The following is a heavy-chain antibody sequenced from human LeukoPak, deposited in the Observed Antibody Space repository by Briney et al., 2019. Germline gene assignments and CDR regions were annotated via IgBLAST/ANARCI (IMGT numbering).Heavy chain of an antibody. CDR3: AKDPRTGAVSGIFYFDY. V-gene: IGHV6-1*01. D-gene: IGHD6-19*01. CDR1: GDSVSSNSAA. Sequence: SQTLSLTCAISGDSVSSNSAAWNWIRQSPSRGLEWLGRTYYRSKWYNDYAVSVKSRITINPDTSKNQFSLQLNSVTPEDTAVYYCAKDPRTGAVSGIFYFDYWGQGTLLTVSS. CDR2: TYYRSKWYN. J-gene: IGHJ4*02.